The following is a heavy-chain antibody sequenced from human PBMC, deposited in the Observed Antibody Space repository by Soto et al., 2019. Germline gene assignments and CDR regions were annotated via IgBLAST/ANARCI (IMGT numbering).Heavy chain of an antibody. D-gene: IGHD6-13*01. V-gene: IGHV1-69*13. CDR2: IIPIFGTA. CDR3: ARGGPVAAAGKVAYYYYGMDV. Sequence: SVKVSCKASGGTFSSYAISWVRQAPGQGLEWMGGIIPIFGTANYAQKFQGRVTITADESTSTAYMELSSLRSEDTAVYYCARGGPVAAAGKVAYYYYGMDVWGQGTTVTVSS. CDR1: GGTFSSYA. J-gene: IGHJ6*02.